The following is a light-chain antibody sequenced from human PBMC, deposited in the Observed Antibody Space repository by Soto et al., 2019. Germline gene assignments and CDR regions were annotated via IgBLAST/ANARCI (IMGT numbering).Light chain of an antibody. CDR2: AAS. Sequence: ALQMTQSPSSLSASVGDRVTITCRASQGIRHYLGWYQQKPGKAPKLLIYAASSFQSGVPSRFSGSGTGTDFTRTISSLQPEEFAPYYCLQDYNYPLTFGGGTKVEIK. J-gene: IGKJ4*01. CDR3: LQDYNYPLT. CDR1: QGIRHY. V-gene: IGKV1-6*01.